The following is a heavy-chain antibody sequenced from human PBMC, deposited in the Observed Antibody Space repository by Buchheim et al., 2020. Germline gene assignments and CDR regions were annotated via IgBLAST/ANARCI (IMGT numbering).Heavy chain of an antibody. CDR2: INSDGSST. J-gene: IGHJ6*02. CDR1: GFTFSSYW. Sequence: EVQLVESGGGLVQPGGSLRLSCAASGFTFSSYWMHWVRQAPGKGLVWVSRINSDGSSTSYADSVKGRFTISRDNDKNTLYLQMNSLRAEDTAVYYCAGNSGSYHGYYYYYGMDVWGQGTT. CDR3: AGNSGSYHGYYYYYGMDV. V-gene: IGHV3-74*01. D-gene: IGHD1-26*01.